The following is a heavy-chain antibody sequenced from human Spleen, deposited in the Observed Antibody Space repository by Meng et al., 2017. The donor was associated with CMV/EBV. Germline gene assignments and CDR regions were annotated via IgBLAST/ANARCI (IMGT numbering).Heavy chain of an antibody. D-gene: IGHD6-6*01. CDR2: IIPIFGTA. CDR3: ASSAARDYYYYGMDV. CDR1: GGTFSSYA. Sequence: KVSCKASGGTFSSYAISWVRQAPGQGLEWMGGIIPIFGTANYAQKFQGRVTITTDESTSTAYMELSSLRSEDTAVYYCASSAARDYYYYGMDVWGQGTTVTAP. V-gene: IGHV1-69*05. J-gene: IGHJ6*02.